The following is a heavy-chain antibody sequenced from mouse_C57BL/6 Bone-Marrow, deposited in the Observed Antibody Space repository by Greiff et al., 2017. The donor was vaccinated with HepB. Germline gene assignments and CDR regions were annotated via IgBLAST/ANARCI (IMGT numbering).Heavy chain of an antibody. CDR2: IDPSDSYT. CDR1: GYTFTSYW. V-gene: IGHV1-69*01. CDR3: ARPNYYGRWFAY. Sequence: QVQLQQPGAELVIPGASVKLSCKASGYTFTSYWMHWVKQRPGQGLEWLGEIDPSDSYTNYNQKFKGKSTLTVDKSSSTAYMQLSSLTSEYSAVYYCARPNYYGRWFAYWGQGTLVTVSA. J-gene: IGHJ3*01. D-gene: IGHD1-1*01.